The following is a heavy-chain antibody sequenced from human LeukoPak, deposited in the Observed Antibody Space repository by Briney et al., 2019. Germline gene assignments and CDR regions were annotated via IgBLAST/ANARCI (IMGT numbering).Heavy chain of an antibody. D-gene: IGHD1-26*01. J-gene: IGHJ6*03. V-gene: IGHV3-11*01. CDR2: ISSSGSTI. Sequence: PGGSLRLSCAASGSTFSDYYMSWIRQAPGKGLEWVSYISSSGSTIYYADSVKGRFTISRDNAKNSLYLQTNSLRAEDTAVYYCARDDSGSYYGYYYMDVWGKGTTVTVSS. CDR3: ARDDSGSYYGYYYMDV. CDR1: GSTFSDYY.